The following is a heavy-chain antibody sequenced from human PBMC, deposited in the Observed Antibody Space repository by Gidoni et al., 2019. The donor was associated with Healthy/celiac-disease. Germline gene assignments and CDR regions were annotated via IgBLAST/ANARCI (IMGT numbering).Heavy chain of an antibody. CDR3: ANSEGAVPTGG. CDR2: INPSSGRT. J-gene: IGHJ4*02. V-gene: IGHV1-46*01. CDR1: GYTFTSYY. Sequence: QVQLVQSGAEVKKPGASVKVSCKASGYTFTSYYMHLVRQAPGKGLEWMGIINPSSGRTSDAQKFQGRVTMTSDTSTSTVYMELSSLRSVDPAVYYCANSEGAVPTGGWGQGTLVTVSS. D-gene: IGHD1-1*01.